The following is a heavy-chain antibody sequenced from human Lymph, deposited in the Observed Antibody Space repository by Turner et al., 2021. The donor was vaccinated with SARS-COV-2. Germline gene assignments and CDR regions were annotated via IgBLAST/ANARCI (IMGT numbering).Heavy chain of an antibody. CDR3: ARSRDLQSMVRGVDPFDY. V-gene: IGHV1-2*02. J-gene: IGHJ4*02. D-gene: IGHD3-10*01. Sequence: QVQLVQSGAEVKKPGASVKVSCKASGYTFTGYYIHWVRQAPGQGLEWMGWINPNSGGTNYAQRFQGRVTMTRDTSLSTAYMQLSRLRSDDTALYYCARSRDLQSMVRGVDPFDYWGQGTLVTVSS. CDR2: INPNSGGT. CDR1: GYTFTGYY.